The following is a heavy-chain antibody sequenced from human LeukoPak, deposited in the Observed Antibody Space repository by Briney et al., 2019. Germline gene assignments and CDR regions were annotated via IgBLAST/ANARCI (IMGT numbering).Heavy chain of an antibody. CDR1: GFTFSSYS. V-gene: IGHV3-48*01. CDR2: ISSSSSTI. Sequence: GGSLRLSCAASGFTFSSYSMNWVRQAPGKGLEWVSYISSSSSTIYYADSVKGRFTISRDNAKNSLYLQMNSLRAEDTAVYYCARDVYSYGFHKFDYWGQGTLVTVSS. J-gene: IGHJ4*02. CDR3: ARDVYSYGFHKFDY. D-gene: IGHD5-18*01.